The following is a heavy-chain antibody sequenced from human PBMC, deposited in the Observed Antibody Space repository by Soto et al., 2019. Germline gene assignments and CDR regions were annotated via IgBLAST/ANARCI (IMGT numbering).Heavy chain of an antibody. D-gene: IGHD3-10*01. V-gene: IGHV2-5*02. J-gene: IGHJ4*02. CDR1: GFSGSTSGVG. Sequence: QITLKESGPSLVKPTQTLTLTCTFSGFSGSTSGVGVCWIRQPPGKALEWLALIYWDADKRYSPSLKGRLTKDKDTSRSPVVLTMTNLDPVDTATYYCAHRHGSLIRGVYFDYWGQGPLVTVSS. CDR3: AHRHGSLIRGVYFDY. CDR2: IYWDADK.